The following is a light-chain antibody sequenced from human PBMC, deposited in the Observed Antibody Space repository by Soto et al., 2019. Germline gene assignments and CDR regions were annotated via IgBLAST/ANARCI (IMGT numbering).Light chain of an antibody. Sequence: EIVLTQSPGTPSLSPGSSATRSCXXDQSVSGFLGWDQQKPGQAPRLLVYGSSSRATGIPDRFSGSGSGTDLTLTISRLEPEDFAVYYCHHYGRSLPCTFGQGTRLEIK. CDR2: GSS. J-gene: IGKJ5*01. CDR3: HHYGRSLPCT. CDR1: QSVSGF. V-gene: IGKV3-20*01.